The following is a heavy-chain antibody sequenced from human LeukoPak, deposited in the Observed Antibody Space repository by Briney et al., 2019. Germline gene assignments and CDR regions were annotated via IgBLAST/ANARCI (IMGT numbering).Heavy chain of an antibody. CDR1: GGTFSNYA. D-gene: IGHD2-8*01. V-gene: IGHV1-69*05. CDR2: IIPMFGKA. CDR3: ARTEVYGISYYYYMDV. Sequence: ASVKVSCKASGGTFSNYAISWVRQAPGQGLEWMGGIIPMFGKANYAQKLQGRVTISTDESTSTAYMELSSLRSEDTAVYYCARTEVYGISYYYYMDVWGKGTTVTVSS. J-gene: IGHJ6*03.